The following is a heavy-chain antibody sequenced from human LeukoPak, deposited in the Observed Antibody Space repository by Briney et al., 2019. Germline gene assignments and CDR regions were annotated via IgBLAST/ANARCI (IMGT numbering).Heavy chain of an antibody. J-gene: IGHJ4*02. D-gene: IGHD3-10*01. CDR2: INHSGST. V-gene: IGHV4-34*01. CDR3: ATAGYGSGSFDY. Sequence: SETLSLTCAVYGGSFSGYYWSWIRQPPGKGLEWIGEINHSGSTNYNPSLKSRVTISVDTSKNQFSLKLSSVTGADTAVYYCATAGYGSGSFDYWGQGTLVTVSS. CDR1: GGSFSGYY.